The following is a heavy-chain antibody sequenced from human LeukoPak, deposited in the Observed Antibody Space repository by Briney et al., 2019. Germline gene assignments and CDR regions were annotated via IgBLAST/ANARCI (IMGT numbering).Heavy chain of an antibody. D-gene: IGHD6-19*01. CDR1: GGSISGYY. CDR3: ARYFAVAGCFDY. V-gene: IGHV4-59*01. CDR2: IYYSGST. Sequence: SETLSLTCTVSGGSISGYYWSWIRQPPGKGLEWIGYIYYSGSTNYNPSLKSRVTISVDTSKNQFSLKLSSVTAADTAVYYCARYFAVAGCFDYWGQGTLVTVSS. J-gene: IGHJ4*02.